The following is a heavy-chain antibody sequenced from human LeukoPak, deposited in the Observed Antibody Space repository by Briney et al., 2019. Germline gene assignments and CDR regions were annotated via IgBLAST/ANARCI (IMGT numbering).Heavy chain of an antibody. D-gene: IGHD2-15*01. CDR2: IYGGGST. J-gene: IGHJ5*02. CDR1: GFTVSSNY. CDR3: ARGWDIADP. Sequence: GGSLRLSCAASGFTVSSNYMSWVRQAPGKGLEWVSVIYGGGSTFHADSVQGRFAISRDNSKNMLYLHMNTLRVEDTAVYYCARGWDIADPWGQGTLVTVSS. V-gene: IGHV3-66*01.